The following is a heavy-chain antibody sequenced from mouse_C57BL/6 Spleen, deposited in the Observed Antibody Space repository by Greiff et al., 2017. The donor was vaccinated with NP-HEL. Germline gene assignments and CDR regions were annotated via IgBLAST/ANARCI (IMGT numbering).Heavy chain of an antibody. CDR1: GYAFSSSW. CDR3: ASLITTVVDWYFDV. J-gene: IGHJ1*03. D-gene: IGHD1-1*01. V-gene: IGHV1-82*01. Sequence: QVQLQQSGPELVKPGASVKISCKASGYAFSSSWMNWVKQRPGKGLEWIGRIYPGDGDTNYNGKFKGKATLTADKSSSTAYMQLSSLTSEDSAVYFCASLITTVVDWYFDVWGTGTTVTVSS. CDR2: IYPGDGDT.